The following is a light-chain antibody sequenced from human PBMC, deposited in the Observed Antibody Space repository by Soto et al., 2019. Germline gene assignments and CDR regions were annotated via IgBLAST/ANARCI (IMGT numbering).Light chain of an antibody. CDR2: EDN. J-gene: IGLJ1*01. CDR3: SSFTSSTDPYV. Sequence: QSCLRPPGSGCRSPGPSSTISCTGISSDFGGYNYVSWYQQHPGKAPKLLIYEDNKRPSGVSNRFSGSKFGNTASLTISGLLAEDEPDYHCSSFTSSTDPYVFGTGTKVTVL. V-gene: IGLV2-14*01. CDR1: SSDFGGYNY.